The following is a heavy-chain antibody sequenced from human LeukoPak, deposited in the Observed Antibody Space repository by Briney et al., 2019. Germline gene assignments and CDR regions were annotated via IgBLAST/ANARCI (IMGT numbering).Heavy chain of an antibody. D-gene: IGHD3/OR15-3a*01. CDR1: GFTFSNYW. J-gene: IGHJ4*02. CDR3: ARGDDFSGDY. V-gene: IGHV3-7*04. Sequence: GGSLRLSCAASGFTFSNYWMSWVRQAPGKGLEWVANIHPDGNEKYHVDSVKGRFTIPRDNAKNLLHLQMDSLRVEDTAVYYCARGDDFSGDYWGQGTLVTVSS. CDR2: IHPDGNEK.